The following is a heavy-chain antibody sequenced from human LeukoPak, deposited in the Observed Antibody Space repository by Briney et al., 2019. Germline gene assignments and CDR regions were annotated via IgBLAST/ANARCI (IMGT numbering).Heavy chain of an antibody. V-gene: IGHV4-61*01. CDR2: IYNGVNT. J-gene: IGHJ4*02. CDR3: ASGHRGAGMTKTTPFDY. D-gene: IGHD1-14*01. Sequence: SETLSLTCTVSGASVSSASYWSWIRQPPGKGVEWIAHIYNGVNTNYNPSLKSRVTLSADTSKNQFSLKLTSVTAADTAVYYCASGHRGAGMTKTTPFDYWGQGTLVTVSS. CDR1: GASVSSASY.